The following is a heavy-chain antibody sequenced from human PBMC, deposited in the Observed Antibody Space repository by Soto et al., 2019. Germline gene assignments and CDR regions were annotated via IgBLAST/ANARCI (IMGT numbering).Heavy chain of an antibody. D-gene: IGHD3-16*01. Sequence: ASGFSFNSHGMDWVRQAPGKGLEWVARILYDGSKEYYADSVKGRFTISRDNSKNTLYLQMDSLRVEDTAVYYCAKDLALMADYWGQGTPVTV. J-gene: IGHJ4*02. V-gene: IGHV3-30*18. CDR2: ILYDGSKE. CDR3: AKDLALMADY. CDR1: GFSFNSHG.